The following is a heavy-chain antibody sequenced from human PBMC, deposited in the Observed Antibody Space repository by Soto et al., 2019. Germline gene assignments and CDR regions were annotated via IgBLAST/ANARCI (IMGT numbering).Heavy chain of an antibody. CDR2: ISGSGDRS. CDR3: EKMQVASGLLPSYIDH. CDR1: GFTFSSYA. Sequence: EVQLLESGGGLVQPGGSLRLSCAVSGFTFSSYAMSWVRQAPGKGLEWVAGISGSGDRSDYVDSVRGRFIISRDNFMNTMYLQANSLGVDDTAVYHCEKMQVASGLLPSYIDHWGQGILVTVSS. D-gene: IGHD5-12*01. V-gene: IGHV3-23*01. J-gene: IGHJ4*02.